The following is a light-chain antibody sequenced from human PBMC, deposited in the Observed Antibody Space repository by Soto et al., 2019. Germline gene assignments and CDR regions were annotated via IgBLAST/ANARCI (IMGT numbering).Light chain of an antibody. CDR1: QSVKIN. Sequence: EIVMTQSPATLSVSPGERATLSCRASQSVKINLAWYQQKPGQAPRLLIYGAFTRATGSPARFSGSGSGTEFTLTISNLQSEDFAVYYCQQYNNWPASTFGRGTRVEIK. V-gene: IGKV3-15*01. J-gene: IGKJ5*01. CDR2: GAF. CDR3: QQYNNWPAST.